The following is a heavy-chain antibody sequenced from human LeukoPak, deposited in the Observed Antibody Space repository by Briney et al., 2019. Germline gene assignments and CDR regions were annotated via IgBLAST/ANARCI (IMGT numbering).Heavy chain of an antibody. CDR3: ARHITVAGAYYYYYMDV. D-gene: IGHD6-19*01. V-gene: IGHV4-34*01. Sequence: SETLSLTCAVYGGSFSGYYWSWIRQPPGKGLEWIGEINHSGSTNYNPSLKSRVTISVDTSKNQFSLKLSSVTAADTAVYYCARHITVAGAYYYYYMDVWGKGTTVTISS. J-gene: IGHJ6*03. CDR2: INHSGST. CDR1: GGSFSGYY.